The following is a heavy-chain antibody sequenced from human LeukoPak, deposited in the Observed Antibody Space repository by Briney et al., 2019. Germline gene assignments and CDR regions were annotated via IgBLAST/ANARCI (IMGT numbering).Heavy chain of an antibody. Sequence: PGRSLRLSCAASGFTFSSYGMHWVRQAPGKGLEWVAVISYDGSNKYYADSVKGRFTLSRDNSKNTLYLQMNSLRAEDTAVYYCARGPVRGALDGFDIWGQGTMVTVSS. D-gene: IGHD3-10*01. CDR1: GFTFSSYG. V-gene: IGHV3-30*03. CDR3: ARGPVRGALDGFDI. CDR2: ISYDGSNK. J-gene: IGHJ3*02.